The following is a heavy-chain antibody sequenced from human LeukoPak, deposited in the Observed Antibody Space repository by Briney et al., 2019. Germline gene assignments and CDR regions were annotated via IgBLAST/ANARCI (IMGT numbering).Heavy chain of an antibody. Sequence: EGALRLSCSASGFTFSSYDMHWVPQAPGKGLEYVSAISSNGGGTFYADSLKGRFTISRDNSKATLYLQMSSLRAEDSAVYYCVKAPGTTVVAFDIWGQGTMVTVSS. D-gene: IGHD4-11*01. CDR1: GFTFSSYD. CDR2: ISSNGGGT. J-gene: IGHJ3*02. CDR3: VKAPGTTVVAFDI. V-gene: IGHV3-64D*09.